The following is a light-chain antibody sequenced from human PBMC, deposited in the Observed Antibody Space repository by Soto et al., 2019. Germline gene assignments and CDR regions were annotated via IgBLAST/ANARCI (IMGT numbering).Light chain of an antibody. CDR3: QQYNNWPLT. V-gene: IGKV3-15*01. CDR1: QGVGSN. CDR2: GAY. J-gene: IGKJ1*01. Sequence: EIVMTQAPATLSVSAGDRATLSCRASQGVGSNLAWHQQKPGQAPRLFIYGAYTRASEVPARFSSSGSGPEFTLTISGLQSEDVAVYYCQQYNNWPLTFGQGTRVEVK.